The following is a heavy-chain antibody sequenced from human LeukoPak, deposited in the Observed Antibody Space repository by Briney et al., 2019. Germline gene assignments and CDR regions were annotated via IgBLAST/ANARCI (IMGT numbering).Heavy chain of an antibody. CDR1: GGTFSSHA. CDR2: IIPIFGTA. CDR3: ARESSGWYSGIGNWFDP. V-gene: IGHV1-69*13. D-gene: IGHD6-19*01. Sequence: ASVKVSCKASGGTFSSHAISWVRQAPGQGLEWMGGIIPIFGTANYAQKFQGRVTITADESTSTAYMELSSLRSEDTAVYYCARESSGWYSGIGNWFDPWGQGTLVTVSS. J-gene: IGHJ5*02.